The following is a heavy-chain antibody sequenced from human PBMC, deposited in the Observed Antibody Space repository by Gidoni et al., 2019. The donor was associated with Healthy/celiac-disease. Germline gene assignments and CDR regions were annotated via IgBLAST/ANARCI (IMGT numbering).Heavy chain of an antibody. CDR3: AKGILTGYYRRGDWFDP. CDR2: ISYDGSNK. J-gene: IGHJ5*02. V-gene: IGHV3-30*18. CDR1: GFTFSSYG. D-gene: IGHD3-9*01. Sequence: QVQLVESGGGVVQPGRSLRLSCAASGFTFSSYGMHWVRQAPGKGLEWVAVISYDGSNKYYADSVKGRFTISRDNSKSTLYLQMNSLRAEDTAVYYCAKGILTGYYRRGDWFDPWGQGTLVTVSS.